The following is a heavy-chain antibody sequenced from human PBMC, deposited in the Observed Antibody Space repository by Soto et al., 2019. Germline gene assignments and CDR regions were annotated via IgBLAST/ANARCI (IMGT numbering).Heavy chain of an antibody. V-gene: IGHV5-51*01. CDR2: IYPGDSDT. CDR1: GYPFTSYC. CDR3: AGGGVRGVITRTRDYYGMDV. Sequence: GESLKISCQVSGYPFTSYCIGWVRQMPGKGLEWMGIIYPGDSDTRYSPSFQGQVTISADKSIRTAYLQWSSLKASDTAMYYCAGGGVRGVITRTRDYYGMDVWGQGTTVTVSS. D-gene: IGHD3-10*01. J-gene: IGHJ6*02.